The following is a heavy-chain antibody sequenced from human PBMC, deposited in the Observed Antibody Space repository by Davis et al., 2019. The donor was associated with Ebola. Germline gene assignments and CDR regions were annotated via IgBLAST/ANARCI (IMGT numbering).Heavy chain of an antibody. CDR2: IKQDGSEK. CDR1: GFSFSSYW. D-gene: IGHD4-11*01. V-gene: IGHV3-7*01. J-gene: IGHJ4*02. CDR3: ARDSDDYSFDY. Sequence: GGSLRLSCAASGFSFSSYWMSWVRQAPGKGLEWVANIKQDGSEKYYVDSVKGRFTISRDNAKNSLYLQMNSLRAEDTAVYYCARDSDDYSFDYWGQGTLVTVSS.